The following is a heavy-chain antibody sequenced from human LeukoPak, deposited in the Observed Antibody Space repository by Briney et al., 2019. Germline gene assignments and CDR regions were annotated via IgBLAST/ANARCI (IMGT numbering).Heavy chain of an antibody. CDR2: ISNDGRYI. CDR1: GFTFSTYS. J-gene: IGHJ4*02. V-gene: IGHV3-21*01. Sequence: GRSLRLSCAASGFTFSTYSINWVRQAPGKGLEWVSSISNDGRYIYYADSVKGRFTISRDNAKNSLYLQLHSLRAEDTAVYYCARVWATVTTRGYYFDYWGPGTLVTVSS. CDR3: ARVWATVTTRGYYFDY. D-gene: IGHD4-17*01.